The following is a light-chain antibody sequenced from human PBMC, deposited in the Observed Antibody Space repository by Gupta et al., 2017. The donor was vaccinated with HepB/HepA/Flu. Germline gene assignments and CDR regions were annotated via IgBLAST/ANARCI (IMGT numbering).Light chain of an antibody. CDR2: KAS. Sequence: DIQMTQSPSTLSAFVGDRVTITCRVSQNINSWLAWYQQKPGKAPKLLIYKASTLESGVPSRFSGTGSGTEFTLTISSLQPDDFATYYCQHDNSYSWTFGQGTKVEIK. V-gene: IGKV1-5*03. J-gene: IGKJ1*01. CDR3: QHDNSYSWT. CDR1: QNINSW.